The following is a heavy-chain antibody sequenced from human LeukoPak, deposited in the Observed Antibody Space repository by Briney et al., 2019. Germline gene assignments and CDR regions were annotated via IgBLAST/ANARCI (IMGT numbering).Heavy chain of an antibody. V-gene: IGHV3-30*04. CDR3: ASRHCSGGGCYFAGADPFDY. D-gene: IGHD2-15*01. J-gene: IGHJ4*02. Sequence: PGGSLRLSCAASGFTFSSYAMHWVRQAPGKGLEWVAVISYDGSNKYYADSVKGRFTISRDNSKNTLYPQMNSLRAEDTAVYYCASRHCSGGGCYFAGADPFDYWGQGILVTVSS. CDR1: GFTFSSYA. CDR2: ISYDGSNK.